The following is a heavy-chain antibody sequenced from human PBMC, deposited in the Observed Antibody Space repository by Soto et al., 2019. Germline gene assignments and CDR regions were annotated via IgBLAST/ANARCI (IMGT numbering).Heavy chain of an antibody. V-gene: IGHV3-15*07. J-gene: IGHJ4*02. CDR3: TTTMSPYYDIPYPDY. CDR2: IKSKTDGGTT. Sequence: GGSLRLSCAASGFTFSNAWMNWVRQAPGKGLEWVGRIKSKTDGGTTDYAAPVKGRFTISRDDSKNTLYLQMNSLKTEDTAVYYCTTTMSPYYDIPYPDYWGQGTLVTVSS. CDR1: GFTFSNAW. D-gene: IGHD3-9*01.